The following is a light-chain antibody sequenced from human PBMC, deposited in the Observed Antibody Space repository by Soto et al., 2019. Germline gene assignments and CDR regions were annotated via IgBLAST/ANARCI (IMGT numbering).Light chain of an antibody. CDR2: DVS. J-gene: IGLJ1*01. V-gene: IGLV2-14*01. Sequence: QSALTRPASVSGSPGQSITISCTGPSSDVGGYNYVSWYQQHPGKAPKLMIYDVSNRPSGVSNRFSGSKSGNTASLTISGLQAEDEADYYCSSYTSSSLYVFGTGTKVTVL. CDR1: SSDVGGYNY. CDR3: SSYTSSSLYV.